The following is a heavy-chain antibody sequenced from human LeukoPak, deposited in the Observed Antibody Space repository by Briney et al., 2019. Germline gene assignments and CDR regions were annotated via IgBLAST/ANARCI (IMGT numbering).Heavy chain of an antibody. CDR1: GFTFSSYG. Sequence: GGSLRLSCAASGFTFSSYGMHWVRQAPGKGLEWVAVIWYDGSNKYYADSVKGRFTISRDNSKNTLYLQMNSLRAEDTAVYYCARVSSLPAARYYYYYYYMDVWGKGTTVTVSS. D-gene: IGHD2-2*01. V-gene: IGHV3-33*01. J-gene: IGHJ6*03. CDR3: ARVSSLPAARYYYYYYYMDV. CDR2: IWYDGSNK.